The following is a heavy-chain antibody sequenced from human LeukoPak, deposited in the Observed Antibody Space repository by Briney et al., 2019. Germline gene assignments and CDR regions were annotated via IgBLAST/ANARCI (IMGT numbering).Heavy chain of an antibody. CDR3: ARIVRYGVSTY. V-gene: IGHV4-39*01. CDR1: GGSVSSSSDG. CDR2: IDYRGRT. D-gene: IGHD4-17*01. Sequence: PSETLSLTCTVAGGSVSSSSDGWGWLREPGGRGLGWIVRIDYRGRTYYNRADKSQLNICVRTSKNQFSLKLSSVTAADTAVYYCARIVRYGVSTYWGQGTLVTVPS. J-gene: IGHJ4*02.